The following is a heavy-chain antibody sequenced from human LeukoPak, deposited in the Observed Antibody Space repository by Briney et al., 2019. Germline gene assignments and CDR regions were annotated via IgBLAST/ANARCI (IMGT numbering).Heavy chain of an antibody. D-gene: IGHD3-22*01. CDR2: INPNSGGT. Sequence: ASVKVSCKASGYTFTGYYIHWVRQAPGQGLEWMGWINPNSGGTNYAQKFQGRVTMTRDTSISTAYMELSRLRSDDTAVYYCARVWYYYDSSGYYDYWGQGTLVTVSS. V-gene: IGHV1-2*02. CDR1: GYTFTGYY. J-gene: IGHJ4*02. CDR3: ARVWYYYDSSGYYDY.